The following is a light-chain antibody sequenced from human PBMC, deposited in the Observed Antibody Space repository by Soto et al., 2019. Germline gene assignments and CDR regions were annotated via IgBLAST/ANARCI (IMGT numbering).Light chain of an antibody. Sequence: QSVVTQPPSASGTPGQRVTISCSGRSANIGNNYVCWYQQLPGTAPKLLIYSNNQRPSGVPDRFSGSKSGTSASLAISGLRSEDEADYYCVSWDVSLSGLVFGTGTKSTVL. V-gene: IGLV1-47*02. CDR3: VSWDVSLSGLV. CDR2: SNN. CDR1: SANIGNNY. J-gene: IGLJ1*01.